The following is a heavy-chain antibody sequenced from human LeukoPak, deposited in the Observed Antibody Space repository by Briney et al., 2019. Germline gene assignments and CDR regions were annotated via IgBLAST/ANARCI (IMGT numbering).Heavy chain of an antibody. D-gene: IGHD6-13*01. Sequence: GGSLRLSCAASGFTISSYAMTWVRQAPGKGLEWVSAISGSGGSTYYADSVKGRFTISRDNSKNTLYLQMNSLRAEDTAVYYCAKDDSSWYGGAFDIWGQGTMVTVSS. CDR3: AKDDSSWYGGAFDI. CDR1: GFTISSYA. J-gene: IGHJ3*02. CDR2: ISGSGGST. V-gene: IGHV3-23*01.